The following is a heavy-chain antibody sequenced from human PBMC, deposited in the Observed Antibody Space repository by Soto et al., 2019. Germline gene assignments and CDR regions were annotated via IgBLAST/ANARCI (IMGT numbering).Heavy chain of an antibody. Sequence: GGSLRLSCAASGFTFSCYSMTWVRQAPGKGLEWVSGISDSGGNTWYADSVKGRFTISRDNSKNTLFLQMNSLRAEDTAVYFCSKWSGFGDAWGQGTLVTVSS. V-gene: IGHV3-23*01. J-gene: IGHJ5*02. CDR2: ISDSGGNT. CDR1: GFTFSCYS. D-gene: IGHD3-10*01. CDR3: SKWSGFGDA.